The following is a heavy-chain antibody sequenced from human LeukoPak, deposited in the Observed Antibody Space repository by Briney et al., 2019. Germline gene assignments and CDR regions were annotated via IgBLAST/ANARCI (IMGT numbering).Heavy chain of an antibody. V-gene: IGHV1-3*01. CDR3: ARVGYCSGGSCYSLGWFDP. D-gene: IGHD2-15*01. Sequence: GASVKVSCKASGYTFTSYAMHWVRQAPGQRLEWMGWINAGNGNTKYSQKFQGRVTITRDTSASTAYTELSSLRSEDTAVYYCARVGYCSGGSCYSLGWFDPWGQGTLVTVSS. CDR1: GYTFTSYA. J-gene: IGHJ5*02. CDR2: INAGNGNT.